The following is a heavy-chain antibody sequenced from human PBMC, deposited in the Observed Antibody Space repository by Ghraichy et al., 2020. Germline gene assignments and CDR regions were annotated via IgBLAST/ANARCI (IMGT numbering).Heavy chain of an antibody. V-gene: IGHV3-21*01. CDR2: ISSSSGFI. J-gene: IGHJ4*02. D-gene: IGHD1-14*01. CDR1: GFTFSSFS. CDR3: ARELTQADY. Sequence: GGSLRLSCAASGFTFSSFSMKWVRQAPGKGLEWVASISSSSGFIYYADSVKGRFTVSRDNAKNSLYLQMNSLRVDDTAVYYCARELTQADYWGQGTLVTVSS.